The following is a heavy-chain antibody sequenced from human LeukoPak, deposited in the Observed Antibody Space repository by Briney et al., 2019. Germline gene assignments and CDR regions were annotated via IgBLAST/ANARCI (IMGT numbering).Heavy chain of an antibody. J-gene: IGHJ4*02. CDR1: GYTLTELS. Sequence: GASVKVSCKVSGYTLTELSMHWVRQAPGKGLEWMGGFDPEDGETIYAQKFQGRVTMTEDTSTDTAYMELSSLRYEDTAVYYCATLVVVKELWFGELLVEWGQGTLVTVSS. CDR3: ATLVVVKELWFGELLVE. D-gene: IGHD3-10*01. V-gene: IGHV1-24*01. CDR2: FDPEDGET.